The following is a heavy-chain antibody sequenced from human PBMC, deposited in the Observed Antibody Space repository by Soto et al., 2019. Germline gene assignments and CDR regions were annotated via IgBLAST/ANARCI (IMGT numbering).Heavy chain of an antibody. CDR3: ARRGYGLYFDY. CDR1: GFTFSSYA. CDR2: ISGNGGST. D-gene: IGHD3-10*01. V-gene: IGHV3-64*01. Sequence: EVQLVESGGGLVQPGGSLRLSCAASGFTFSSYAMHWVRQAPGKGLEYVSAISGNGGSTYYANSVKGRFTISRDNSKNKLYLQMGSLRAEDMAVYYCARRGYGLYFDYWGQGTLVTVSS. J-gene: IGHJ4*02.